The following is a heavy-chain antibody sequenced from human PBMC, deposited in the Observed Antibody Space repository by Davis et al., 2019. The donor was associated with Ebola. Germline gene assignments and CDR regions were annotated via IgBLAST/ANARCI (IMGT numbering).Heavy chain of an antibody. D-gene: IGHD3/OR15-3a*01. CDR2: ISAYNGNT. CDR1: GYTFTSYG. Sequence: ASVKVSCKASGYTFTSYGISWVRQAPGQGLEWMGWISAYNGNTNYAQKLQGRVTMTTDTSTSTAYMELRSLRSDDTAVYYCARRPAADWFWGPKSIIYYGMDVWGKGTTVTVSS. CDR3: ARRPAADWFWGPKSIIYYGMDV. J-gene: IGHJ6*04. V-gene: IGHV1-18*01.